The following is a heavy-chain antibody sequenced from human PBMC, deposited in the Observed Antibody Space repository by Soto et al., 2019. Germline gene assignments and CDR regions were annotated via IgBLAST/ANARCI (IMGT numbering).Heavy chain of an antibody. CDR2: ISGSGGST. J-gene: IGHJ4*02. CDR1: GFTFSSYA. V-gene: IGHV3-23*01. Sequence: GSLRLSCAASGFTFSSYAMSWVRQAPGKGLEWVSAISGSGGSTYYADSVKGRFTISRDNSKNTLYLQMNSLRAEDTAVYYCAKVNLGDDYFDYWGQGTLVTVSS. D-gene: IGHD4-17*01. CDR3: AKVNLGDDYFDY.